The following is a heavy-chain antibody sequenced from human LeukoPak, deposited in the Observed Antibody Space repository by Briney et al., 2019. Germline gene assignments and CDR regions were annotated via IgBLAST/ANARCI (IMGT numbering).Heavy chain of an antibody. D-gene: IGHD6-19*01. CDR3: AKEGSGWRGYFDY. J-gene: IGHJ4*02. CDR2: IRYDGSNK. V-gene: IGHV3-30*02. Sequence: PGGSLRLSCAASGFTFSSYGMHWVRQASGKGLEWVAFIRYDGSNKYYADSVKGRFTISRDNSKNTLYLQMNSLRAEDTAVYYCAKEGSGWRGYFDYWGQGALVTVSS. CDR1: GFTFSSYG.